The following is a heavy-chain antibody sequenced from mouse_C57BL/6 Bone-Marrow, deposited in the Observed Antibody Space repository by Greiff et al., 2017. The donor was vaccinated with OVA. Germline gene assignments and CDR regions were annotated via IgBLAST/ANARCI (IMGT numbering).Heavy chain of an antibody. CDR1: GFTFSDYG. D-gene: IGHD1-1*01. Sequence: EVQVVESGGGLVKPGGSLKLSCAASGFTFSDYGMHWVRQAPEKGLEWVAYISSGSSTIYYADTVKGRFTISRDNAKNTLFLQLTRLRSEATAVYDCARETTVGATLDYWGQGTTLTVSS. CDR2: ISSGSSTI. CDR3: ARETTVGATLDY. J-gene: IGHJ2*01. V-gene: IGHV5-17*01.